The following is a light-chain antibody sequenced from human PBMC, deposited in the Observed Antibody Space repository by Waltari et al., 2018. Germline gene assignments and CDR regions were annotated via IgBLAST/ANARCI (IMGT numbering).Light chain of an antibody. Sequence: QSALTQPTSVSGSPGQSITISCTGTSRDVGFYNYVSWYQQYPGKVPQPLIYDVSDRPSGVSSRFSGSKSGNTASLTISGLQADGEADYYCNSYTGSSSWVFGGGTKLTVL. V-gene: IGLV2-14*01. J-gene: IGLJ3*02. CDR3: NSYTGSSSWV. CDR1: SRDVGFYNY. CDR2: DVS.